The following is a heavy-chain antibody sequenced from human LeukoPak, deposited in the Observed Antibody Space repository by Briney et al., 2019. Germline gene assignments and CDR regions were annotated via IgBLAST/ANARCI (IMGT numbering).Heavy chain of an antibody. Sequence: PSETLSLTCTVSGGSISTFYWSWLRQPPGKGLEWIGYIFQTGHSNYNPSLKGRVTISVDTSKNQLSLKLYSVTVADTAIYYCARHPFSDGFDFWGQGTTVTVSS. CDR1: GGSISTFY. CDR2: IFQTGHS. V-gene: IGHV4-59*08. J-gene: IGHJ3*01. CDR3: ARHPFSDGFDF.